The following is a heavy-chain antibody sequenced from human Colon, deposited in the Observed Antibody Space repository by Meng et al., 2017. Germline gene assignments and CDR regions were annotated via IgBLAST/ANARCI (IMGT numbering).Heavy chain of an antibody. CDR3: TTGSS. D-gene: IGHD1-26*01. V-gene: IGHV3-15*01. CDR1: GFTFSNAW. J-gene: IGHJ5*02. Sequence: EVQLVESGGGLVKPGGSLRLSCAAPGFTFSNAWMSWVRQAPGKGLEWVGRIKKKTDGGTTDYAAPVKGRFTISRDDSKNTLHLQMNSLKTEDTAVYYCTTGSSLGLGTLVTVSS. CDR2: IKKKTDGGTT.